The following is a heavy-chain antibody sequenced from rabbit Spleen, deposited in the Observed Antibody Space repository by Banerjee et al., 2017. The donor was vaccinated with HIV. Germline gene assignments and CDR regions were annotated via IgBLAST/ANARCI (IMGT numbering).Heavy chain of an antibody. D-gene: IGHD2-1*01. CDR2: IAGSSSGFT. CDR1: GFSFSSSDY. V-gene: IGHV1S40*01. Sequence: QSLEESGGDLVQPEGSLTLTCTASGFSFSSSDYMCWVRQAPGKGLEWIACIAGSSSGFTYSATWAKGRFTCSKTSSTTVTLQMTSLTVADTATYFCARALATMTMMITPFNLWGPGTLVTVS. J-gene: IGHJ4*01. CDR3: ARALATMTMMITPFNL.